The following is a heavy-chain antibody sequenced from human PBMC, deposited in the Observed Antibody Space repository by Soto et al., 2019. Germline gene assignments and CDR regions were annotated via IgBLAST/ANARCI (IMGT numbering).Heavy chain of an antibody. J-gene: IGHJ4*02. V-gene: IGHV3-21*01. CDR2: ISKSDYT. CDR1: GFAFNNYG. D-gene: IGHD3-9*01. Sequence: GGSLRLSCTVSGFAFNNYGINWVRQAPGKGLEWVSSISKSDYTYYSDSVKGRFTISRDNAKNSVSLQMNTLRVEDTAVYYCAREVRYFDWSNIGGFDYWGQGTLVTVSS. CDR3: AREVRYFDWSNIGGFDY.